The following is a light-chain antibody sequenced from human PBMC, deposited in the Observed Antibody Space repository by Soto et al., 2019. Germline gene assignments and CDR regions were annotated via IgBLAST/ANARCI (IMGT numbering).Light chain of an antibody. J-gene: IGKJ2*01. V-gene: IGKV3-15*01. CDR3: QQYYSYPYT. CDR1: ESVSS. CDR2: GAA. Sequence: EIVLTQSPATLSVSPGDRATLSCRASESVSSLAWYQQKPGQAPRLLIYGAATRATGIPARFSGSGSGTEFTLTISCLQSEDFATYYCQQYYSYPYTFGQGTRWIS.